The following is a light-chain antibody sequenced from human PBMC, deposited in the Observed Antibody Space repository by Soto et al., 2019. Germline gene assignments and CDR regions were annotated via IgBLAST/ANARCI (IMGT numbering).Light chain of an antibody. J-gene: IGLJ1*01. CDR2: AVS. V-gene: IGLV2-14*03. CDR1: SSDVGRYNF. Sequence: QSALTQPASVSGSSGRSITISCTGTSSDVGRYNFVSWYQQHPGYAPKLLIYAVSDRPSGVSTRFSGSKSGNTASLAISGLQAEDEAVYYCSSFSSSSTQVFGTGTKLPS. CDR3: SSFSSSSTQV.